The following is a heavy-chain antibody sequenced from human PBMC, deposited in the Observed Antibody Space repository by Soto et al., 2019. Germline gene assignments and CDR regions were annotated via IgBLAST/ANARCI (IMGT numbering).Heavy chain of an antibody. J-gene: IGHJ5*02. CDR3: ARESRGGYNYGPNWFDP. Sequence: EVQLVESGGGLVQPGGSLRLSCAASGFTVSSNYMSWVRQAPGKGLEWVSLIYSGGSTYYADSVKGRFTISRDNSKNTLYLQMNTLRAEDTAVYYCARESRGGYNYGPNWFDPWGQGTLVTVSS. CDR2: IYSGGST. D-gene: IGHD5-18*01. V-gene: IGHV3-66*01. CDR1: GFTVSSNY.